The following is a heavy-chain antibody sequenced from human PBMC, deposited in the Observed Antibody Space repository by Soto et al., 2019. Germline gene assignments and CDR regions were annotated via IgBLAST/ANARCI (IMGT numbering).Heavy chain of an antibody. D-gene: IGHD3-3*01. Sequence: ASVKVSCKASGGTFSSYAISWVRQAPGQGLEWMGGIIPIFGTANYAQKFQGRVTITADKSTSTAYMELSSLRSEDTAVYYCAREPAYDFWSGYYPLDYWGKGTLVTVSS. CDR3: AREPAYDFWSGYYPLDY. V-gene: IGHV1-69*06. J-gene: IGHJ4*02. CDR1: GGTFSSYA. CDR2: IIPIFGTA.